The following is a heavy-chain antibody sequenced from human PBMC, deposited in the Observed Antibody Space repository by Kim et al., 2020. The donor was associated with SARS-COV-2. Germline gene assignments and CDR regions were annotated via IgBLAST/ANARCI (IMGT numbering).Heavy chain of an antibody. J-gene: IGHJ4*02. CDR2: INHSGST. Sequence: SETLSLTCAVYGGSFSGYYWSWIRQPPGKGLEWIGEINHSGSTNYNPSLKSRVTISVDTSKNQFSLKLSSVTAADTAVYYCASPNCSGGSCYYLWGQGTLVTVSS. D-gene: IGHD2-15*01. CDR3: ASPNCSGGSCYYL. CDR1: GGSFSGYY. V-gene: IGHV4-34*01.